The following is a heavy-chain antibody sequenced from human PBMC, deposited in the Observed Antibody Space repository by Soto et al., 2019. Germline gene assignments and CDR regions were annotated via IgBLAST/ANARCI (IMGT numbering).Heavy chain of an antibody. CDR3: ARHNGYGAWFDH. V-gene: IGHV1-2*02. Sequence: QVQLVQSGSEMKKPGASVKVSCKSSGYTFTAYYIHWVRQAPGQGLEWMGWINPNGGGTNYAQKFQCRVTMTRDTSISTAYMDLSRLTSDDTAVYYCARHNGYGAWFDHXGQGTLVTVSS. CDR1: GYTFTAYY. D-gene: IGHD5-12*01. CDR2: INPNGGGT. J-gene: IGHJ5*02.